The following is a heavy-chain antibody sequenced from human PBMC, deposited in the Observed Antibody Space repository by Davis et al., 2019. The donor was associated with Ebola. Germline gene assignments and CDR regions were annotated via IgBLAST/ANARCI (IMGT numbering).Heavy chain of an antibody. V-gene: IGHV1-69*13. CDR2: IIPVFGAA. Sequence: SVKVSCKASGGTFNNYGISWVRQAPGQGLEWMGQIIPVFGAADYAQKFQGRLTITADASTSTVYMHLNSLTSEDTAVFYCATDRPYDSSIPRAFDYWGQGTLVTVSS. J-gene: IGHJ4*02. CDR1: GGTFNNYG. CDR3: ATDRPYDSSIPRAFDY. D-gene: IGHD3-22*01.